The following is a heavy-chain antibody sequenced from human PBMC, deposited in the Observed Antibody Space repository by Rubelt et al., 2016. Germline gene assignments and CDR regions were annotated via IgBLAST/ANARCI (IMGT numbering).Heavy chain of an antibody. CDR2: IWYDGSNK. V-gene: IGHV3-33*01. Sequence: QVQLAESGGGVVQPGMSLRLSCAASGFTFSSYGMHWVRQAPGQGLEWVAVIWYDGSNKYFGDSVKGRFTIPRDKSKNTLYLQMNSLRAEDTAVYYCAREANGDYRFFDYWGQGTLVTVSS. CDR3: AREANGDYRFFDY. D-gene: IGHD4-17*01. CDR1: GFTFSSYG. J-gene: IGHJ4*02.